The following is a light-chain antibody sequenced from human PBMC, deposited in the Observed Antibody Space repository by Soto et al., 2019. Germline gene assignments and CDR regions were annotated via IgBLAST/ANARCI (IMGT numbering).Light chain of an antibody. CDR2: KSN. V-gene: IGLV1-47*01. CDR1: TSNIGSNY. Sequence: QSVLTQPPSASGTPGQGVTISCSGSTSNIGSNYVYWYQQLPGAAPKLLIYKSNQRPSGVPDRFSGSTAGTSASLAIGGLRSEDEADYYCAAWDYSLSGPLFGGGTQLTVL. J-gene: IGLJ7*01. CDR3: AAWDYSLSGPL.